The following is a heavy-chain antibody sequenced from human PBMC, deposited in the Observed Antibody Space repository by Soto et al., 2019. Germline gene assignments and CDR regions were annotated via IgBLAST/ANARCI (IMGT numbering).Heavy chain of an antibody. D-gene: IGHD6-13*01. CDR1: GYTFTGYY. J-gene: IGHJ6*04. V-gene: IGHV1-2*04. Sequence: ASVKVSCKASGYTFTGYYMHWVRQAPGQGLEWMGWINPNSGGTNYAQKFQGWVTMTRDTSISTAYMELSRLRSDDTAVYYCARVVVAAAEPTYYYYYGMDVWGKGTTVTVSS. CDR3: ARVVVAAAEPTYYYYYGMDV. CDR2: INPNSGGT.